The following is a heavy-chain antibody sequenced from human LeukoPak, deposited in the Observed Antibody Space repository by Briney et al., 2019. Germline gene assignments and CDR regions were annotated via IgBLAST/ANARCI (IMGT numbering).Heavy chain of an antibody. Sequence: GGSLRLSCAASGFTFSSYSMNWVRQAPGKGLEWVSYISSSSSTIYYADSVKGRFTISRDNAKNSLYLQMNSLRAEDTAVYYCAREIVVVPAGLDVWGQGTTVTVSS. V-gene: IGHV3-48*04. CDR3: AREIVVVPAGLDV. CDR1: GFTFSSYS. D-gene: IGHD2-2*01. J-gene: IGHJ6*02. CDR2: ISSSSSTI.